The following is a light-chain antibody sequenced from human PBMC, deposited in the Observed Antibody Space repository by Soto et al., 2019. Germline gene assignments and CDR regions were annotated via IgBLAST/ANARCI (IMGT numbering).Light chain of an antibody. CDR3: RHYINSQWT. CDR2: AAS. J-gene: IGKJ1*01. V-gene: IGKV3-20*01. Sequence: EIVLTQSPGTLSLSPGERATLSCRPSQSVSSTYLDWYQQKPGQAPRLLIYAASSRATDIPDRFSGGASATDFTLTISRLEREDFAVYYCRHYINSQWTFGQGNKVEIK. CDR1: QSVSSTY.